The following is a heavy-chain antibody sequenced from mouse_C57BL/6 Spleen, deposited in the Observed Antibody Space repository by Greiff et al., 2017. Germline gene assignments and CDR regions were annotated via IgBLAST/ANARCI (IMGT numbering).Heavy chain of an antibody. V-gene: IGHV1-64*01. CDR2: IHPNSGST. Sequence: VQLQQSGAELVKPGASVKLSCKASGYTFTSYWMHWVQQRPGQGLEWIGMIHPNSGSTNYNEKFKSKATLTVDKSSSTAYMQLSSLTSEDSAVYYCARGTTVVATRAMDYWGQGTSVTVSS. D-gene: IGHD1-1*01. J-gene: IGHJ4*01. CDR1: GYTFTSYW. CDR3: ARGTTVVATRAMDY.